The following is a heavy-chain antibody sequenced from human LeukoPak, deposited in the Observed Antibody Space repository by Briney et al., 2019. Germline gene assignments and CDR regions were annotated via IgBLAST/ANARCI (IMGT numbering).Heavy chain of an antibody. CDR2: IYYSGST. CDR3: ARLYSSGWYEVDY. V-gene: IGHV4-39*01. J-gene: IGHJ4*02. D-gene: IGHD6-19*01. CDR1: GGSISSNNYY. Sequence: SETLSLTCTVSGGSISSNNYYWGWVRQPPGKGLEWIGSIYYSGSTYYNPSLKSRVTISVDTSKNQFSLKLSSVTAADTAVYYCARLYSSGWYEVDYWGQGTLVTVSS.